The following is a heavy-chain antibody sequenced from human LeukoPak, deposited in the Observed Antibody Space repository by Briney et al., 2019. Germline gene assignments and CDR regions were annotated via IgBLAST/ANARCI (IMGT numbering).Heavy chain of an antibody. D-gene: IGHD1-1*01. J-gene: IGHJ4*02. Sequence: GGSLRLSCAASGFTFSSYGMSWVRQAPGKGLEWVSSISGTGGSTYYADSVKGRFTISRDNSKNTLYLQMNSLRAEDTAVYYCAKVWRGNYYDYWGQGTPVTVSS. CDR3: AKVWRGNYYDY. V-gene: IGHV3-23*01. CDR2: ISGTGGST. CDR1: GFTFSSYG.